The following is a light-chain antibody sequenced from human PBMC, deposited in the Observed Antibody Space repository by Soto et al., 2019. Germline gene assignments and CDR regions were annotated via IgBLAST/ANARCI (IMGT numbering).Light chain of an antibody. CDR3: SSYAGNTVI. V-gene: IGLV2-8*01. Sequence: QSVLTQPPSASGSPGQSVTISCTGTSSDVGGYNYVSWYQQHPDKAPNLIIYEVSKWPSGVPDRFSGSKSGNTASLTVSGLQAEDEADYYCSSYAGNTVIFGGGTKLTVL. CDR2: EVS. CDR1: SSDVGGYNY. J-gene: IGLJ2*01.